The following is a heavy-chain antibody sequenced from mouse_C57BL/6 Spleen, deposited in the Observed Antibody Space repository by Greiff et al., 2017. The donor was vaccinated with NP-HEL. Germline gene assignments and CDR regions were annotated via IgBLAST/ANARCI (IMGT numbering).Heavy chain of an antibody. J-gene: IGHJ4*01. CDR3: ATSTVVAKMDY. CDR1: GFTFSDYG. CDR2: ISSGSSTI. D-gene: IGHD1-1*01. Sequence: EVKVVESGGGLVKPGGSLKLSCAASGFTFSDYGMHWVRQAPEKGLEWVAYISSGSSTIYYADTVKGRFTISRDNAKNTLFLQMTRLRSEDTAMYYCATSTVVAKMDYWGQGTSVTVSS. V-gene: IGHV5-17*01.